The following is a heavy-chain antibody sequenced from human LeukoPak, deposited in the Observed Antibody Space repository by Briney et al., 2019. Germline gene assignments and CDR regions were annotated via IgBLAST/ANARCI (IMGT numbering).Heavy chain of an antibody. CDR3: ARDQRNSGASDY. Sequence: PGGSLRLSCAASGFTFSSYGMHWVRQAPGKGLEWVAVISYDGSNKYYADSVKGRLTISRDNSKNTLYLQMNSLRDEDAAVYFCARDQRNSGASDYWGQGTLVTVPS. V-gene: IGHV3-30*03. CDR2: ISYDGSNK. CDR1: GFTFSSYG. J-gene: IGHJ4*02. D-gene: IGHD2-15*01.